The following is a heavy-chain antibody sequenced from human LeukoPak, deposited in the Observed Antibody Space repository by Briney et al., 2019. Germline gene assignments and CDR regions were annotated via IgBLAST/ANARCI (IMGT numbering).Heavy chain of an antibody. J-gene: IGHJ3*02. V-gene: IGHV3-74*01. CDR2: INSDGSNT. CDR1: GSTVSTYW. D-gene: IGHD2-2*01. Sequence: GGSLRLSCAASGSTVSTYWMHWVRQAPGKGLVWVSRINSDGSNTNYADSVKGRFTISRDNAKNTLYLQMNSLRAEDTAVYYCTQVRVTSTRNAFDMWGQGTMVTVSS. CDR3: TQVRVTSTRNAFDM.